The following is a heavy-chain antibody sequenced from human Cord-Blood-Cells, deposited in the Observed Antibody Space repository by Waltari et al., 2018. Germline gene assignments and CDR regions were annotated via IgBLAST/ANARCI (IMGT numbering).Heavy chain of an antibody. J-gene: IGHJ4*02. V-gene: IGHV3-53*01. CDR1: GFTVSSNY. CDR2: IYSGGST. CDR3: ARDIAAADPVDDY. Sequence: EVQLVESGGGLIQPGGSLRRSCAASGFTVSSNYMGVVLQAPGKGLEWVSVIYSGGSTYYADSVKGRFTISRDNSKNTLYLQMNSLRAEDTAVYYCARDIAAADPVDDYWGQGTLVTVSS. D-gene: IGHD6-13*01.